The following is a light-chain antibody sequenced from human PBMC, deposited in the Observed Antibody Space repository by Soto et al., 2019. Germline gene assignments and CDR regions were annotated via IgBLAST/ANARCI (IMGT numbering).Light chain of an antibody. V-gene: IGKV3D-20*02. CDR2: GAS. CDR3: QQRSNWIT. Sequence: EIVLTHSPGTLSLSPGEIATLSCRASQSVSSSYLAWYQQKPVQAPRLLIYGASSRATGIPDRFSGSGSGTDFTLTISRLEPEDFAVYYCQQRSNWITFGHGTRLEIK. J-gene: IGKJ5*01. CDR1: QSVSSSY.